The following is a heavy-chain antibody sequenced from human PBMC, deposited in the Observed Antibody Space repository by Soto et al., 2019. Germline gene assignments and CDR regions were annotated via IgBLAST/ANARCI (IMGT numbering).Heavy chain of an antibody. J-gene: IGHJ2*01. D-gene: IGHD2-2*01. Sequence: QVQLQESGPGLVKPSGTLSLTCAVSGGSISSSNWWSWVRQPPGKGLEWIGEIYHSGGTNYNPSLKSRVTISVDKSKNQFSLKLSSVTAADTAVYYCARDQLDCSSTSCYRYFDLWGRGTLVTVSS. CDR3: ARDQLDCSSTSCYRYFDL. CDR1: GGSISSSNW. CDR2: IYHSGGT. V-gene: IGHV4-4*02.